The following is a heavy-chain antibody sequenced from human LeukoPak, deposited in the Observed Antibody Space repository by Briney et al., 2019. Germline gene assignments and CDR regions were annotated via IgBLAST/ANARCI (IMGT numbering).Heavy chain of an antibody. CDR3: AKDLRSPGDYAFDY. CDR2: ISYDGSNK. J-gene: IGHJ4*02. D-gene: IGHD4-17*01. V-gene: IGHV3-30*18. CDR1: GFTFSSYG. Sequence: GGSLRLSCAASGFTFSSYGMHWVRQAPGEGLEWVAVISYDGSNKYYADSVKGRFTISRDNSKNTLYLQMNSLRAEDTAVYYCAKDLRSPGDYAFDYWGQGTLVTVSS.